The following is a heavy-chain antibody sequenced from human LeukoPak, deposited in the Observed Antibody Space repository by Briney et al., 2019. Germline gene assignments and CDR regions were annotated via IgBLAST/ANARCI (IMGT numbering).Heavy chain of an antibody. CDR2: INHSGST. V-gene: IGHV4-34*01. CDR1: GGSFSGYY. J-gene: IGHJ4*02. Sequence: SETLSLTCAVYGGSFSGYYWSWIRQPPGKGLEWIGEINHSGSTNYNPSLKSRVTISVDTSKNQFSLKLSSVTAADTAVYYCASSSRWYSVPLDYWGQGTLVTVSS. CDR3: ASSSRWYSVPLDY. D-gene: IGHD6-13*01.